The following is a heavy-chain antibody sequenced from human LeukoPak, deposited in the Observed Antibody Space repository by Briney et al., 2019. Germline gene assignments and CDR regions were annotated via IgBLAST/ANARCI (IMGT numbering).Heavy chain of an antibody. CDR1: GGSISSSNW. V-gene: IGHV4-4*02. D-gene: IGHD3-10*01. CDR3: ARDRGQDYYGLGSYYKGRDDAFDI. CDR2: IYHSGST. Sequence: SGTLSLTCAVSGGSISSSNWWSWVRQPPGKGLEWIGEIYHSGSTNYNPSLKSRVTISVDTSKNQFSLKLSSVTAADTAVYYCARDRGQDYYGLGSYYKGRDDAFDIWGQGTMVTVSS. J-gene: IGHJ3*02.